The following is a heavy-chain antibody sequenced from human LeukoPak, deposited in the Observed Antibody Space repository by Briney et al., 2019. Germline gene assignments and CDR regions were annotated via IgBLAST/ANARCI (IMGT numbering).Heavy chain of an antibody. Sequence: GGSLRLSCAASGFTFSSYAMHWVRQVPGKGLEWMAVISYDGSNRYYADSVKGRVTISRGNSKNTLYLQMGSLRPEDMAVYYCARDGGDIVVVTASYYYMDVWGKGTTVTVSS. CDR2: ISYDGSNR. CDR1: GFTFSSYA. D-gene: IGHD2-21*02. V-gene: IGHV3-30*14. CDR3: ARDGGDIVVVTASYYYMDV. J-gene: IGHJ6*03.